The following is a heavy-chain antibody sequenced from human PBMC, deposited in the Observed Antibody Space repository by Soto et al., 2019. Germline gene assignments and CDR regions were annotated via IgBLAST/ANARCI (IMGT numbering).Heavy chain of an antibody. J-gene: IGHJ5*02. CDR1: GYTFTSYG. D-gene: IGHD2-8*01. CDR3: ARDRGYCTNGVCSDVPPGWFDP. CDR2: INAYNGNT. V-gene: IGHV1-18*01. Sequence: ASVKVSCKASGYTFTSYGISWVRQAPGQGLEWMGWINAYNGNTKYSQKIQGRVTITTDTSASTAYMEMSSLRSEDTAVYYCARDRGYCTNGVCSDVPPGWFDPWGQGTLVTVSS.